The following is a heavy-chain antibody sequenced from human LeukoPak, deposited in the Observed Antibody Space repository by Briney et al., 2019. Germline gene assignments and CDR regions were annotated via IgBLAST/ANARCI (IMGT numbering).Heavy chain of an antibody. V-gene: IGHV3-30*18. CDR1: GFTFSSYG. CDR3: AKAPGVTLFDP. CDR2: ISYDGSNK. Sequence: PGGSLRLSCAASGFTFSSYGMHWVRQAPGKGLEWVAVISYDGSNKYYADSVKGRFTISRDNSRNTLYLQMNSLRAEDTAVYYCAKAPGVTLFDPWGQGTLVTVSS. J-gene: IGHJ5*02. D-gene: IGHD5-18*01.